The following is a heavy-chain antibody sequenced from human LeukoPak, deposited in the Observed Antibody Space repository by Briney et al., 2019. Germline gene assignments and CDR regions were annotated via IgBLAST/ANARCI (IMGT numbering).Heavy chain of an antibody. V-gene: IGHV4-39*01. J-gene: IGHJ4*02. Sequence: PSETLSLTCTVSGGSISSSSYYWGWIRQPPGKGLEWTGSIYYSGSTYYNPSLKSRVTMSVDTSKNQFSLKLSSVTAADTAVYYCARDFDYWGQGTLVTVSS. CDR1: GGSISSSSYY. CDR3: ARDFDY. CDR2: IYYSGST.